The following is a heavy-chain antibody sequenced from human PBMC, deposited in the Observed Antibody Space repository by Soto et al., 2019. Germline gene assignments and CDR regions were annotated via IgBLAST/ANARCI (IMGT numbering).Heavy chain of an antibody. J-gene: IGHJ4*02. CDR3: AKVPWQLVRTHYFDY. Sequence: EVQLLESGGGLVQPGGSLRLSCAASGFTFSSYAMSWVRQAPGKGLEWVSGISSSGDSTNYADPVKGRFTISRDTSKSTLFLQMNSLRAEDTAVYYCAKVPWQLVRTHYFDYWGQGTLVTVSS. CDR2: ISSSGDST. D-gene: IGHD6-6*01. V-gene: IGHV3-23*01. CDR1: GFTFSSYA.